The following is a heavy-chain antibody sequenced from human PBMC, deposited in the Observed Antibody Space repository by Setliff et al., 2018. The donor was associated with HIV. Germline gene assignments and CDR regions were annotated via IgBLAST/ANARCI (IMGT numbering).Heavy chain of an antibody. Sequence: PGESLKISCKGSGYSFTSYWIAWVRQMPGKGLEWMGIIYPGDSHTRYSPSFQGQVTFSADKSISTAYLQWSTLKASDTAMYYCARAGSGSYYNAPHYWGQGTLVTVPQ. CDR3: ARAGSGSYYNAPHY. CDR2: IYPGDSHT. D-gene: IGHD3-10*01. CDR1: GYSFTSYW. V-gene: IGHV5-51*01. J-gene: IGHJ4*02.